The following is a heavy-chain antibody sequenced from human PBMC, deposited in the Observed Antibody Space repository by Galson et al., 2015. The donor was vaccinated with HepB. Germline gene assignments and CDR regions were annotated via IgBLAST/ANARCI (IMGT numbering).Heavy chain of an antibody. CDR2: MSYDGSNK. J-gene: IGHJ4*02. CDR3: AKAPGDRGIAAAGLFDY. Sequence: SLRLSCAASGFTFSSYGMHWVRQAPGKGLEWVAVMSYDGSNKYYADSVKGRFTISRDNSKNTLYLQMNSLRAEDTAVYYCAKAPGDRGIAAAGLFDYWGQGTLVTVSS. CDR1: GFTFSSYG. D-gene: IGHD6-13*01. V-gene: IGHV3-30*18.